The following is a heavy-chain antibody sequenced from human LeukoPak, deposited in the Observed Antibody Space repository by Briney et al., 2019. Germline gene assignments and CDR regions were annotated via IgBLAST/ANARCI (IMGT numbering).Heavy chain of an antibody. D-gene: IGHD6-19*01. J-gene: IGHJ5*02. Sequence: ASVKVSCKASVYTFTSYAMHWVRQAPGQRLEWMGWINAGNGNTKYSQKFQARVTITRDTSASTAYIEASSPRCEDAGGYCCAGGFTVGGTKVDWFEPRG. CDR3: AGGFTVGGTKVDWFEP. V-gene: IGHV1-3*01. CDR1: VYTFTSYA. CDR2: INAGNGNT.